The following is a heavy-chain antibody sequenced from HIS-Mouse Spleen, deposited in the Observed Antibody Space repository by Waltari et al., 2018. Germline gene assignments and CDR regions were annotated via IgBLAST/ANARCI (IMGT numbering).Heavy chain of an antibody. CDR1: GYTFTGYY. V-gene: IGHV1-2*02. D-gene: IGHD5-18*01. CDR2: INPNSGGT. CDR3: ARDGGYSYGYYFDY. J-gene: IGHJ4*02. Sequence: QVQLVQSGAEVKKPGASVKVSCKASGYTFTGYYMHWVRQAPGQGLEWMGWINPNSGGTKYEQKFQGRVTMTRDTSISTAYMELSRLRSDDTAVYYCARDGGYSYGYYFDYWGQGTLVTVSS.